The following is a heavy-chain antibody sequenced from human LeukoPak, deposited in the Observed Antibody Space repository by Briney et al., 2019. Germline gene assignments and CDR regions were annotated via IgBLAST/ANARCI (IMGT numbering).Heavy chain of an antibody. V-gene: IGHV4-38-2*01. CDR1: GYSISSGYY. CDR2: IYHSGST. D-gene: IGHD3-22*01. CDR3: ARQSMIVVVSWDY. Sequence: PSETLSLTCAVSGYSISSGYYWGWIRQPPGKGLEWIGSIYHSGSTYYNPSLKSRVTISVDTPKNQFSLKLSSVTAADTAVYYCARQSMIVVVSWDYWGQGTLVTVSS. J-gene: IGHJ4*02.